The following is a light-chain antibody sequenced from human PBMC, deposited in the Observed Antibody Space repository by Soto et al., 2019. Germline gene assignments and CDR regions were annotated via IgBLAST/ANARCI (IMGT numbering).Light chain of an antibody. CDR2: EVT. Sequence: QSALTHPPSASGSPGQSVTISCTGTSSDIGGHNYVSWYQHHPGKAPKLIIYEVTKRPSGVPDRFSGSKSGNTASLTVSGLQTEDEADYYCSSYAGHNNYVCATGTKVTVL. V-gene: IGLV2-8*01. J-gene: IGLJ1*01. CDR1: SSDIGGHNY. CDR3: SSYAGHNNYV.